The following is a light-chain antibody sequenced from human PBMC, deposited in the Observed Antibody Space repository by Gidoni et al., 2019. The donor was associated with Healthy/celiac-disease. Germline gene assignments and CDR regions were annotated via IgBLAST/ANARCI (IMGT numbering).Light chain of an antibody. CDR3: QQYDNIPPT. CDR1: QYISNY. J-gene: IGKJ4*01. V-gene: IGKV1-33*01. Sequence: DIQMTQSPSSLSASVGDRVTITCQASQYISNYLNWYQQKPGKAPKLLIYDASNLETGVPSRFSGSGSGTDFTFTISSLQPEDIATYYCQQYDNIPPTFGGXTKVEIK. CDR2: DAS.